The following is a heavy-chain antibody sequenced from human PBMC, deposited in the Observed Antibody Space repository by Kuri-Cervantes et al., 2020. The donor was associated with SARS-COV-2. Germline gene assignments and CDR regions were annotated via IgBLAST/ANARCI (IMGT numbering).Heavy chain of an antibody. V-gene: IGHV5-51*01. D-gene: IGHD2-2*02. Sequence: GESLKISCKGSGYSFTNYWIGWVRQMPGKGLEWMGIIYPGDSDTRYSPSFQGQVTISADKSISTAYLQWSSLKASDTAMYYCARQSADCSSTSCYIDYWGQGTLVTVSS. CDR2: IYPGDSDT. CDR3: ARQSADCSSTSCYIDY. CDR1: GYSFTNYW. J-gene: IGHJ4*02.